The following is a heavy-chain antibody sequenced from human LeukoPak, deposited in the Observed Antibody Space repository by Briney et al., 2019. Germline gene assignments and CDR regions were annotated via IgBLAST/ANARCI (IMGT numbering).Heavy chain of an antibody. J-gene: IGHJ4*02. D-gene: IGHD3-10*01. V-gene: IGHV1-2*02. CDR3: ARSGAYGSGSYLSY. CDR1: GYTFTGYY. CDR2: INPNSGGT. Sequence: ASVKVSCKASGYTFTGYYMRWVRQAPGQGLEWMAWINPNSGGTNYAQTFRGRVTITRDTSISTAYMELGSLRSDDTAVFYCARSGAYGSGSYLSYWGQGTLVTVSS.